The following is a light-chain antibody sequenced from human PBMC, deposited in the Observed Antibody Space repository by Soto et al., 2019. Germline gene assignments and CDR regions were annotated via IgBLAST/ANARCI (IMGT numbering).Light chain of an antibody. V-gene: IGKV1-12*01. CDR2: AAS. J-gene: IGKJ1*01. Sequence: EIQMTQSPSSLSASVGDRVTITCRASQGISSWLAWYQQKPGKAPKLLIYAASRLQSGAPARFGGSVSGTDCTLTSRSRQAEDLATDYCNQPSSFLWPFGQGTKV. CDR3: NQPSSFLWP. CDR1: QGISSW.